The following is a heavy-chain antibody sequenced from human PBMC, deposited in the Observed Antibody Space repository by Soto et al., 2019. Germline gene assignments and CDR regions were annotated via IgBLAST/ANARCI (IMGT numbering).Heavy chain of an antibody. CDR1: GFTFSSYA. J-gene: IGHJ5*02. CDR3: AKDRRMGHCSSTSCTRNWFDP. Sequence: GGSLRLSCAASGFTFSSYAMSWVRQAPGKGLEWVSAISGSGGSTYYADSVKGRFTISRDNSKNTLYLQMNSLRAEDTAVYYCAKDRRMGHCSSTSCTRNWFDPWGQGTLVTVSS. V-gene: IGHV3-23*01. CDR2: ISGSGGST. D-gene: IGHD2-2*01.